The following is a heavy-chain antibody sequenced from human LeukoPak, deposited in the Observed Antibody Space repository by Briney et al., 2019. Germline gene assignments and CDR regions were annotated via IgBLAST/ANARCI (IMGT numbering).Heavy chain of an antibody. D-gene: IGHD5-18*01. CDR1: GFTVSSNY. V-gene: IGHV3-66*02. CDR3: ARTGTAMVSAFDI. CDR2: IYSGGGT. J-gene: IGHJ3*02. Sequence: GGSLRLSCAASGFTVSSNYMSWVRQAPGKGLEWVSIIYSGGGTYYADSVKGRFTISRDNSKNTLYLQMNSLRAEDTAVYFCARTGTAMVSAFDIWGQGTSVTASS.